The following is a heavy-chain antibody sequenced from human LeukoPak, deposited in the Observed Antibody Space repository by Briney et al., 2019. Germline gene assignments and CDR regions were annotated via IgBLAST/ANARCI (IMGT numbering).Heavy chain of an antibody. J-gene: IGHJ4*02. CDR1: GGSISSYY. D-gene: IGHD3-9*01. V-gene: IGHV4-59*01. Sequence: SETLSLTCTVSGGSISSYYWSWIRQPPGKGLEWIGYIYYSGSTNYNPSLKSRVTISVDTSKNQFSLKLSSVTAADTAVYYCARVHCDILTFDYWGQGTLVTVSS. CDR3: ARVHCDILTFDY. CDR2: IYYSGST.